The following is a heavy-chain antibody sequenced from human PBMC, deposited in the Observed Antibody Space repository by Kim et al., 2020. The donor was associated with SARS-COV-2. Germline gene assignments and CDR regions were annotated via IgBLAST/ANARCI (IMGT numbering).Heavy chain of an antibody. D-gene: IGHD5-18*01. V-gene: IGHV1-2*02. Sequence: TKYAQKFQGRVTMTRDTSISTAYMELSRLRSDDTAVYYCARNLDVDTEDYWGQGTLVTVSS. CDR3: ARNLDVDTEDY. J-gene: IGHJ4*02. CDR2: T.